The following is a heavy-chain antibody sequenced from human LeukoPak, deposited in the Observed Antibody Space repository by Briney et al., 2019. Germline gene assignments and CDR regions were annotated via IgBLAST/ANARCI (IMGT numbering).Heavy chain of an antibody. CDR1: GGSFSGYY. CDR3: ARGHYGDYTNRILYYYYGMDV. Sequence: SETLSLTCAVYGGSFSGYYWSWIRQPPGKGLEWIGEINHSGSTNYNPSLKSRVTISVDTSKNQFSLKLSSVTAADTAVYYCARGHYGDYTNRILYYYYGMDVWGQGTTVTVSS. D-gene: IGHD4-17*01. J-gene: IGHJ6*02. V-gene: IGHV4-34*01. CDR2: INHSGST.